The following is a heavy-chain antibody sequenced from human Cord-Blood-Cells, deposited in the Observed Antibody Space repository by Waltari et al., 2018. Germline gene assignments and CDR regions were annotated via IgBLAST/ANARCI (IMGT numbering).Heavy chain of an antibody. J-gene: IGHJ6*02. Sequence: QVQLQESGPGLVKPSETLSLTCTVSGGPISSHYWSWIRQPPGKGREWIGDIYYSGRTNYNPSPKSRVTISVDTSKNQVSLKLSFVTAADTAVYYCARGGCSSTSCFYYYYGMDVWGQGTTVTVSS. D-gene: IGHD2-2*01. CDR2: IYYSGRT. CDR1: GGPISSHY. CDR3: ARGGCSSTSCFYYYYGMDV. V-gene: IGHV4-59*11.